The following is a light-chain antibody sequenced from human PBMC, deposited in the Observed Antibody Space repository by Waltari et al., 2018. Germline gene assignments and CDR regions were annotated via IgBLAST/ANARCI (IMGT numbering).Light chain of an antibody. V-gene: IGKV3-11*01. J-gene: IGKJ1*01. CDR1: QSVSSY. CDR2: DAS. Sequence: ELVLTQSPATLSLSPGERATLSCRASQSVSSYLAWYQQNPGQAPRLLIYDASNRATGIPARFSGSGSGTDFTLTISSLEPEDFAVYYCQQRSNWRGTFGQGTKVEIK. CDR3: QQRSNWRGT.